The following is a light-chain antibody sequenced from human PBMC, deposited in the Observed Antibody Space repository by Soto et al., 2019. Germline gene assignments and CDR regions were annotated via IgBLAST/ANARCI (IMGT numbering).Light chain of an antibody. CDR3: SSYAGSSNWV. J-gene: IGLJ3*02. CDR2: EVS. CDR1: SSDVGGYDY. V-gene: IGLV2-8*01. Sequence: QSALTQPPSASGSPGQSVTISCTGTSSDVGGYDYVSWYQQEPGKAPKVMIYEVSQRPSGVPDRYSGSMSGNTAFLTVSGLQADDEAVYYCSSYAGSSNWVFGGGTKLTVL.